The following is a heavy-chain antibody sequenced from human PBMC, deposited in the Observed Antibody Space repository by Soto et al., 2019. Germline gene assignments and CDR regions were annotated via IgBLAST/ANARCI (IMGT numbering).Heavy chain of an antibody. CDR3: ARREGQLAAFDI. Sequence: SETLSLTCAVSGGSISSYYWSWIRQPPGKGLEWVGYIYYSGSTKYNPSLTSRVTISVDTSKNQFSLKLSSVTAADTAVYYCARREGQLAAFDIWGQGTLVTVSS. V-gene: IGHV4-59*01. J-gene: IGHJ3*02. CDR1: GGSISSYY. D-gene: IGHD6-13*01. CDR2: IYYSGST.